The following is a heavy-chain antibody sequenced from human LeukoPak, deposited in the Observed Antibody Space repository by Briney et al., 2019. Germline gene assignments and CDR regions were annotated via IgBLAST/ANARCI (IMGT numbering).Heavy chain of an antibody. CDR1: GGSISSYY. CDR2: IYYSGST. V-gene: IGHV4-59*01. CDR3: ALGGFGQFDY. J-gene: IGHJ4*02. D-gene: IGHD3-10*01. Sequence: SETLSLTCTVSGGSISSYYWSWLRQPPGKGLEWIGYIYYSGSTNYNPSLKSRVTISVDTSRNQFPLKLSSVTAADTAVYYCALGGFGQFDYWGQGTLVTVSS.